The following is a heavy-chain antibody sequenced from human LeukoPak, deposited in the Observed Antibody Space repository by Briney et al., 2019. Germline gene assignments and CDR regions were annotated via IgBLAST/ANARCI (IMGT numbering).Heavy chain of an antibody. CDR3: VRAPTTYYMDV. J-gene: IGHJ6*03. V-gene: IGHV4-61*02. D-gene: IGHD1-1*01. CDR2: IYTSGST. CDR1: GGSISSGSYY. Sequence: SETLSLTCTVSGGSISSGSYYWGWIRPPPGKGLEWIGGIYTSGSTNYNPSLKSRVTISVDTSKNQFSLKLSSVTAADTAVYYCVRAPTTYYMDVWGKGTTVTVSS.